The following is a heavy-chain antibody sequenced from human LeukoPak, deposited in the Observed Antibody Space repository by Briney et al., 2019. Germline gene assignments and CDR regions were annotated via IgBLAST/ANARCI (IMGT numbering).Heavy chain of an antibody. CDR1: GLTVNNNY. Sequence: GGSLRLSCAASGLTVNNNYMNWVRQAPGKGLEWVSALYIGGNTYYADSVRGRFTISRDNSKNTLYLQMNSLKTEDTAVYHCTRDRGAYNLYDYWGQGTLVTVSS. CDR3: TRDRGAYNLYDY. J-gene: IGHJ4*02. CDR2: LYIGGNT. V-gene: IGHV3-53*01. D-gene: IGHD1-1*01.